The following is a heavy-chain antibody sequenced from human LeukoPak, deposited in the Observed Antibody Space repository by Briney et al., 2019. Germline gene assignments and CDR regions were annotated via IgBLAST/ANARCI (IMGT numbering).Heavy chain of an antibody. Sequence: SETLSLTCSDSGGAISSYYWSWIRQPPGKGLEWIGYISYSGSAYYNPSLKSRVTISLDTSKNQFSLELSSVTAADTAVYYCARDQVYVWGSYRQPYGMDVWGQGTTVTVSS. CDR1: GGAISSYY. V-gene: IGHV4-59*01. CDR2: ISYSGSA. CDR3: ARDQVYVWGSYRQPYGMDV. J-gene: IGHJ6*02. D-gene: IGHD3-16*02.